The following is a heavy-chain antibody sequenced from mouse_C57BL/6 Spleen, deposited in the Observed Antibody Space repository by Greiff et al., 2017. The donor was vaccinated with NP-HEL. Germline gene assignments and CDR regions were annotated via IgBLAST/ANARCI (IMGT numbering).Heavy chain of an antibody. J-gene: IGHJ2*01. V-gene: IGHV1-50*01. Sequence: QVQLKQPGAELVKPGASVKLSCKASGYTFTSYWMQWVKQRPGQGLEWIGEIDPSDSYTNYNQKFKGKATLTVDTSSSTAYMQLSSLTSEDSAVYYCARVHSYYFDYWGQGTTLTVSS. CDR2: IDPSDSYT. CDR3: ARVHSYYFDY. CDR1: GYTFTSYW. D-gene: IGHD1-2*01.